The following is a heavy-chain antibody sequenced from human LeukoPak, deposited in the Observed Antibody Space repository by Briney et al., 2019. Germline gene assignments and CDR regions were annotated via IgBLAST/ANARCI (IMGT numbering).Heavy chain of an antibody. CDR2: ISYDGSNK. V-gene: IGHV3-30-3*01. D-gene: IGHD6-19*01. CDR1: GFTFSSYA. CDR3: ASSSGWIDY. J-gene: IGHJ4*02. Sequence: PGRSLRLSCAASGFTFSSYAMHWVRQAPGKGLEWVAVISYDGSNKYYADSVKGRSTISRDNSKNTLYLQMNSLRAEDTAVYYCASSSGWIDYWGQGTLVTVSS.